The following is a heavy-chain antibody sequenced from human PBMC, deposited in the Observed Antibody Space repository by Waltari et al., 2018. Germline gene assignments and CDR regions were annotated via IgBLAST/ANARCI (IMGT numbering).Heavy chain of an antibody. CDR3: ARVYRGGAARRGFDY. J-gene: IGHJ4*02. V-gene: IGHV4-4*02. CDR1: GGSISSSNW. Sequence: QVQLQESGPGLVKPSGTLSLTCAVSGGSISSSNWWSWVRQPPGKGLEWSGEIYQDGSTNYNPALESRVTISVDKSKNQFSLKLSSVTAADTAVYYCARVYRGGAARRGFDYWGQGTLVTVSS. D-gene: IGHD6-6*01. CDR2: IYQDGST.